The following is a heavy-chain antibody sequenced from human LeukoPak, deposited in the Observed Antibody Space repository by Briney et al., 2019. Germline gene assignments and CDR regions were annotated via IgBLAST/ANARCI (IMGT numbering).Heavy chain of an antibody. Sequence: GGSLRLSCAASGFTFSSYAMSWVRQAPGKGLEWVSVIYSGGSTYYADSVKGRFTISRDNSKNTLYLQMNSLRAEDTAVYYCASSLYGDFNFDYWGQGTLVTVSS. V-gene: IGHV3-53*01. D-gene: IGHD4-17*01. CDR1: GFTFSSYA. CDR3: ASSLYGDFNFDY. CDR2: IYSGGST. J-gene: IGHJ4*02.